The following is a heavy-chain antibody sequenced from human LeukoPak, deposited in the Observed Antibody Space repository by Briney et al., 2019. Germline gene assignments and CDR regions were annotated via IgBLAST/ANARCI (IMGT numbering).Heavy chain of an antibody. J-gene: IGHJ4*02. CDR1: GFTFSSYA. D-gene: IGHD2-2*01. CDR3: AIDRCSTTTCYFDY. CDR2: ISGSGGST. V-gene: IGHV3-23*01. Sequence: GGSLRLSCAASGFTFSSYAMSWVRQAPGKGLEWVSGISGSGGSTYYAESVKGRFTISRDNSKNTLYLQMNSLRAEDTAVYYCAIDRCSTTTCYFDYWGQGTLVTVSS.